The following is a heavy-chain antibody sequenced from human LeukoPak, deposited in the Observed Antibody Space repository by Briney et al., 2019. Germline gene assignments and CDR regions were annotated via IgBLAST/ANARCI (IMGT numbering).Heavy chain of an antibody. CDR2: MNPNSGNT. CDR1: GYTFTSYD. V-gene: IGHV1-8*03. Sequence: ASVKVSCKASGYTFTSYDINWVRQATGQGLEWMGWMNPNSGNTGYAQKFQGRVTITRNTSISTAYMELSSLRSEDTAVYYCARSYDILTGYDAFDIWGQGTMVTVSS. D-gene: IGHD3-9*01. CDR3: ARSYDILTGYDAFDI. J-gene: IGHJ3*02.